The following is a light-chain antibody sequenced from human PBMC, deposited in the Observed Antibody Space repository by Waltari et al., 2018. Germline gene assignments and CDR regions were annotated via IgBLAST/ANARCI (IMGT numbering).Light chain of an antibody. V-gene: IGKV1-5*01. CDR2: DAF. J-gene: IGKJ4*01. Sequence: DIQMTQSPSTLSASVGDRVTITCRASQSISSWLAWYQQKPGEAPKLLIYDAFSLESGVPSRLSGGGSGTEFTLTISSLWPDDFATYYCQQYNSYPLTFGGGTKVEIK. CDR1: QSISSW. CDR3: QQYNSYPLT.